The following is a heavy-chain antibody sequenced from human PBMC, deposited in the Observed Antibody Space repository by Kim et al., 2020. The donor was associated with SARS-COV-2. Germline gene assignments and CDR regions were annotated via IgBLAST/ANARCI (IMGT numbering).Heavy chain of an antibody. J-gene: IGHJ4*02. CDR3: AKDLLAAGYFDY. V-gene: IGHV3-23*01. D-gene: IGHD6-13*01. Sequence: YYADSLKGRFTISRDNSKNPLYLQMNSLRAEDTAVYYCAKDLLAAGYFDYWGQGTLVTVSS.